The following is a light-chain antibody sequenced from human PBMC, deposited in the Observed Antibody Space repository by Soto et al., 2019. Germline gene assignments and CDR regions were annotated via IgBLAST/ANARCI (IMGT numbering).Light chain of an antibody. CDR1: QSVGIS. CDR3: QQRANWPLT. J-gene: IGKJ4*01. V-gene: IGKV3-11*01. CDR2: NVS. Sequence: IVLTQSPASLSLSPGERATLSCTASQSVGISLAWYRHKPGQAPRLLIYNVSKRAAGVPARFSGSGSGTDFTLTISSLEPEDFAVYYCQQRANWPLTFGGGAKVEIK.